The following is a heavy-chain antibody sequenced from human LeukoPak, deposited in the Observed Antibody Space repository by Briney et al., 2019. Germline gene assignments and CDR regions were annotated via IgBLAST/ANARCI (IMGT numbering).Heavy chain of an antibody. CDR2: ISGSGRST. J-gene: IGHJ4*02. Sequence: GGSLRLSCAASGFTFSSYAMSWVRQPPGKGLEWVSAISGSGRSTYYADSVKGRFTTSRDNSKNTLYLQMNSLRAEDTAVYYCAKDRTRTTVTTNLIGYWGQGTLVTVSS. V-gene: IGHV3-23*01. CDR1: GFTFSSYA. D-gene: IGHD4-17*01. CDR3: AKDRTRTTVTTNLIGY.